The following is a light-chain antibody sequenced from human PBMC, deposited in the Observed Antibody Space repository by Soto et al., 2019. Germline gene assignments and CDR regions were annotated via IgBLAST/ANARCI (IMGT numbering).Light chain of an antibody. Sequence: DIQMTQSPSSLSASVGDSVTITCRASQGINNYLAWFQQKPGKVPVLLIYAASTLKPGVPSRFSGSGAGTDFTLTISSLQPEDFATYYFQKYDSAPRTFGQGTKVEIK. CDR3: QKYDSAPRT. V-gene: IGKV1-27*01. CDR1: QGINNY. J-gene: IGKJ1*01. CDR2: AAS.